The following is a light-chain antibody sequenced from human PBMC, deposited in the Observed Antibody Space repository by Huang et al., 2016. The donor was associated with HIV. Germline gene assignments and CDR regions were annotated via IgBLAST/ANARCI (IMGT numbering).Light chain of an antibody. Sequence: DIVMTQSPDSLAVSLGERATINCKSSQSVLYSSNNKNYLAWYKQKPGQPPKLLIYLASTPESGFPDRFSGSGSGTDFTLTISSLQAEDVAVYYCQQYYSTPWTFGQGTKVEIK. J-gene: IGKJ1*01. CDR3: QQYYSTPWT. CDR2: LAS. V-gene: IGKV4-1*01. CDR1: QSVLYSSNNKNY.